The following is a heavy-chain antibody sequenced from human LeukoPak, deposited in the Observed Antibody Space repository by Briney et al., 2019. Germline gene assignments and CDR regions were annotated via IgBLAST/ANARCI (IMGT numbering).Heavy chain of an antibody. D-gene: IGHD3-9*01. V-gene: IGHV3-21*01. Sequence: GGSLRLSCAASGFTFSSYSMNWVRQAPGKGLEWVSSISSSSSYIYYADSVKGRFTISRDSSKNTLYLQMNSLRAEDTAVYYCVAYYDILTGYKYWGQGTLVTVSS. J-gene: IGHJ4*02. CDR2: ISSSSSYI. CDR3: VAYYDILTGYKY. CDR1: GFTFSSYS.